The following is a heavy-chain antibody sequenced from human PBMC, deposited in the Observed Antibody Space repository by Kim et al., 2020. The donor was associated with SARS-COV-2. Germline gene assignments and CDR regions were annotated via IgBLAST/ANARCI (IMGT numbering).Heavy chain of an antibody. Sequence: GGSLRLSCAASGFTFSSYWMHWVRQAPGKGLVWVSRINSDGSSTSYADSVKGRFTISRDNAKNTLYLQMNSLRAEDTAVYYCARGGTRHRGWYISQNYYYGMDVWGQGTTVTVSS. V-gene: IGHV3-74*01. CDR1: GFTFSSYW. CDR3: ARGGTRHRGWYISQNYYYGMDV. CDR2: INSDGSST. J-gene: IGHJ6*02. D-gene: IGHD6-19*01.